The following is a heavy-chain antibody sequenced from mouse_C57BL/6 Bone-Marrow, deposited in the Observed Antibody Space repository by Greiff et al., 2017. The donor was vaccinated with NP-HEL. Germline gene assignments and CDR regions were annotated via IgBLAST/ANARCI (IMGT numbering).Heavy chain of an antibody. V-gene: IGHV5-6*01. CDR2: ISSGGSYT. Sequence: EVQLVESGGDLVKPGGSLKLSCAASGFTFSSYGMSWVRQTPDKRLEWVATISSGGSYTYYPDSVKGRFTISRDKAKNTLYLQMSSLKSEDTAMYYCARRCTTVVATPFDYWGQGTTLTVSS. CDR3: ARRCTTVVATPFDY. J-gene: IGHJ2*01. D-gene: IGHD1-1*01. CDR1: GFTFSSYG.